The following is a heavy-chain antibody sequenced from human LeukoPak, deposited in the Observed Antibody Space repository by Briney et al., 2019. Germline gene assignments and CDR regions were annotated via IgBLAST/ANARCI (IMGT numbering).Heavy chain of an antibody. CDR1: GYTFTGYY. Sequence: ASVKVSCKASGYTFTGYYMHWVRQAPGQGLEWMGRINPNSGGTNYAQKFQGRVTMTRDTSISTAYMELSRLRSDDTAVYYCARDHGDSSGFDYWGQGTLVTVSP. J-gene: IGHJ4*02. V-gene: IGHV1-2*06. CDR2: INPNSGGT. CDR3: ARDHGDSSGFDY. D-gene: IGHD3-22*01.